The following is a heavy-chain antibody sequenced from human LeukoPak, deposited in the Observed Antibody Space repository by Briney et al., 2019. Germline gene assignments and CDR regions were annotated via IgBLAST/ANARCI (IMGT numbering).Heavy chain of an antibody. J-gene: IGHJ4*02. D-gene: IGHD5-12*01. CDR1: GFTFGDYA. Sequence: GRSLRLSCTASGFTFGDYAMSWFRQAPGKGLEWVGFIRSKAYGGTTEYAASVKGRFTISRDDSKSIAYLQMNSLKTEDTAVYYCTRGIVATIEVQSAGEGYFDYWGQGTLVTVSS. V-gene: IGHV3-49*03. CDR3: TRGIVATIEVQSAGEGYFDY. CDR2: IRSKAYGGTT.